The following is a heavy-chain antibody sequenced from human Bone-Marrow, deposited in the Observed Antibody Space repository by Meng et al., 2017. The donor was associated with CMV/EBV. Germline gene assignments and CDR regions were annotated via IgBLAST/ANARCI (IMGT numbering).Heavy chain of an antibody. CDR3: ARDKGTALYFHYGMDV. CDR1: GFTFSSYS. Sequence: GGSLRLSCAASGFTFSSYSMNWVRQAPGKGLEWVSYISSSSSTIYYAASVKGRFTISRDNAKNTLYLQMNSLRAEDTAVYYCARDKGTALYFHYGMDVWGQGTTVTVSS. CDR2: ISSSSSTI. V-gene: IGHV3-48*04. D-gene: IGHD2-8*01. J-gene: IGHJ6*02.